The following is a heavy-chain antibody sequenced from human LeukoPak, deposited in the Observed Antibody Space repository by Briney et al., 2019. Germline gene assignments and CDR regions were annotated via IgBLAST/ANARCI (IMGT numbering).Heavy chain of an antibody. D-gene: IGHD2-15*01. CDR1: GYTFTGYY. V-gene: IGHV1-2*02. J-gene: IGHJ2*01. CDR2: INPNSGGT. Sequence: ASVKVSCKASGYTFTGYYMHWVRQAPGQGLEWMGWINPNSGGTNYAQKFQGRVTMTRDTSTSTAYMELSRLRSDDTAVYYCASLVYCSGGSCYSERYFDLWGRGTPVTVSS. CDR3: ASLVYCSGGSCYSERYFDL.